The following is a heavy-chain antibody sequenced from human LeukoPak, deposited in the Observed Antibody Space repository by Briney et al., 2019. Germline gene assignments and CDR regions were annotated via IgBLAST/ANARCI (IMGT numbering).Heavy chain of an antibody. Sequence: SETLSLTCNVSGGFIHSNNYYWGWIRQPPGKGLEWIGSIYYSGTTYYNPSLKSRVTISADTSKSQFSLKVTSLTAADTAVYYCVRAPDYWALGTLVTVSS. V-gene: IGHV4-39*07. CDR3: VRAPDY. CDR1: GGFIHSNNYY. J-gene: IGHJ4*02. CDR2: IYYSGTT.